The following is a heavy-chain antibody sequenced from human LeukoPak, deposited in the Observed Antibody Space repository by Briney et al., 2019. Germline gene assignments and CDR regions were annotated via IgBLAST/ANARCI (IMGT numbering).Heavy chain of an antibody. J-gene: IGHJ5*02. CDR2: IIPIFGTA. Sequence: SVKVSCKASGGTFSSYAISWVRQAPGQGLEWKGGIIPIFGTANYAQKFQGRVTITTDESTSTAYMELSSLRSEDMAVYYCARGFFWSGLNWFDPWGQGTLVTVSS. CDR1: GGTFSSYA. D-gene: IGHD3-3*01. V-gene: IGHV1-69*05. CDR3: ARGFFWSGLNWFDP.